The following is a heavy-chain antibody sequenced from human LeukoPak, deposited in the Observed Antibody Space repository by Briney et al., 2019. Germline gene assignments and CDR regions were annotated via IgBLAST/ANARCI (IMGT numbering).Heavy chain of an antibody. CDR1: GFTFRRHA. V-gene: IGHV3-74*01. CDR2: MNSDGSAT. J-gene: IGHJ4*02. Sequence: GGSLRLSCAAFGFTFRRHAMSWVRQAPGKGLVWVTRMNSDGSATYYADSVQGRFTISRDNAKNTLYLQMNSLRAEDTAMYFCAKGPNYFDSWGQGTLVTVSS. CDR3: AKGPNYFDS.